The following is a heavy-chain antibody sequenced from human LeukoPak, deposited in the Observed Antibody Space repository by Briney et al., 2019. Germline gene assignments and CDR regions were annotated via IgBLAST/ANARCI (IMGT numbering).Heavy chain of an antibody. Sequence: GGSLRLSCAASGFTFSDYYMSWIRQAPGKGLEWVSYISSSSSYTNYADSVKGRFTISGDNGKNSLYLQMNSLRAEDTAVYYCARDLEAVAGYFDYWGQGTLVTVSS. J-gene: IGHJ4*02. CDR2: ISSSSSYT. CDR1: GFTFSDYY. V-gene: IGHV3-11*06. CDR3: ARDLEAVAGYFDY. D-gene: IGHD6-19*01.